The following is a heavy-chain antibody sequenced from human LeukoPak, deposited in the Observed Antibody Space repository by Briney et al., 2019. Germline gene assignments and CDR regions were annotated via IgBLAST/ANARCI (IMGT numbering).Heavy chain of an antibody. J-gene: IGHJ4*02. Sequence: GGSLRLSCAASGFTFSSYSMSWVRQAPGEGLEWVSSISSSSTYRYYAASVKGRFTISRDNAKNSLYLQMTSLRAEDTALYYCARGRYSGSYLLDYWGQGTLVTVSS. CDR3: ARGRYSGSYLLDY. CDR2: ISSSSTYR. V-gene: IGHV3-21*01. CDR1: GFTFSSYS. D-gene: IGHD1-26*01.